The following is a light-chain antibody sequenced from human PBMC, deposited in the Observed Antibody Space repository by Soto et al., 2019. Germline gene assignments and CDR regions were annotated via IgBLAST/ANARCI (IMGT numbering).Light chain of an antibody. CDR2: DAS. J-gene: IGKJ1*01. CDR3: QEYKTWT. Sequence: DIQMTQSPSTLSASVGDTVTITCRASQSVSTWLALYQQTPGKAPELLMYDASTLESWAPARFSGSGSGTEFTLTISSLQPEDFATYHGQEYKTWTFGQGTKVDI. V-gene: IGKV1-5*01. CDR1: QSVSTW.